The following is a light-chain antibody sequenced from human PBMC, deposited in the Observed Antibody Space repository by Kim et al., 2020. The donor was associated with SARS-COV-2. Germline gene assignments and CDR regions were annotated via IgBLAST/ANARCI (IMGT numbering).Light chain of an antibody. J-gene: IGKJ3*01. CDR1: ETIDSW. Sequence: GDRVTITCRASETIDSWLAWYQQKPGKAPKLLIYTASILESGVPSRFSGSGSGTQFTLTISSLQPDDYATYYCQQFDSYPFTFGPGTKVDI. CDR3: QQFDSYPFT. V-gene: IGKV1-5*03. CDR2: TAS.